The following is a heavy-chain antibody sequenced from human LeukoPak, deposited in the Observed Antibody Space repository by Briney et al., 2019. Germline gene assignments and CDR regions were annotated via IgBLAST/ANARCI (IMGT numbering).Heavy chain of an antibody. CDR2: INTDGSRT. Sequence: PGGSLRLSCAASGFTFSSYWMHWVRQAPGKGLVWVSGINTDGSRTFYADSVKGRFSISRDNAKNALYLQMNSLRAEDTAVYYCARDKYGGNSNAFDIWGQGTLATVSS. CDR3: ARDKYGGNSNAFDI. CDR1: GFTFSSYW. V-gene: IGHV3-74*01. J-gene: IGHJ3*02. D-gene: IGHD4-23*01.